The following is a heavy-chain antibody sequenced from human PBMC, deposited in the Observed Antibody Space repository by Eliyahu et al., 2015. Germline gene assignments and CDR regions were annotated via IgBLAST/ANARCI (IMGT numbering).Heavy chain of an antibody. V-gene: IGHV4-34*01. CDR3: ARGPTVTTRRPYYFDY. CDR2: INHSGSA. CDR1: GGSFSGYY. Sequence: TCAVYGGSFSGYYWSWLRQPPGKGLEWIGEINHSGSANYNPSLKSRVTISVDTSKNQFSLKLSSVTAADTAVYYCARGPTVTTRRPYYFDYWGQGTLVTVSS. D-gene: IGHD4-17*01. J-gene: IGHJ4*02.